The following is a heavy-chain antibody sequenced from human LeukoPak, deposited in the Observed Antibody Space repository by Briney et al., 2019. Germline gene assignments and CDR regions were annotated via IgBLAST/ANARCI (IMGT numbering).Heavy chain of an antibody. CDR2: ISAYNGNT. CDR3: ARSRYCSSTSCYTTAFSFDY. Sequence: GASVKVSCKASGYTFTSHGISWVRQAPGQGLEWMGWISAYNGNTNYAQKLQGRVTMTTDTSTSTAYMELRSLRSDDTAVYYCARSRYCSSTSCYTTAFSFDYWGQGTLVTVSS. V-gene: IGHV1-18*01. CDR1: GYTFTSHG. J-gene: IGHJ4*02. D-gene: IGHD2-2*02.